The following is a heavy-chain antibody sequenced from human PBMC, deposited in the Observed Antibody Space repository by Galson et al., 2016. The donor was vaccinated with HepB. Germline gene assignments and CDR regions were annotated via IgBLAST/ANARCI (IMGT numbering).Heavy chain of an antibody. D-gene: IGHD3-10*01. V-gene: IGHV2-5*02. CDR2: IYWDDDK. CDR3: AHRRSNNFGSGSYDF. CDR1: GFSLGPSDVG. Sequence: PALVKPTQTLTLTCTFSGFSLGPSDVGVGWIRQPPGKALEWLALIYWDDDKRYSSSLKSRLIITRDTSKNQVVLTMTNVDPADAATYFCAHRRSNNFGSGSYDFWGQGTLVTVSS. J-gene: IGHJ4*02.